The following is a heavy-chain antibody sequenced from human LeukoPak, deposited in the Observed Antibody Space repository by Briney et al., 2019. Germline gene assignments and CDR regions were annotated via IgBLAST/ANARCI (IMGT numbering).Heavy chain of an antibody. CDR3: ARGGYYDYVWGSYRYFDY. CDR2: INPNSGGT. Sequence: ASVKVYCKASGYTFTGYYMHWVRQAPGQGLEWMGRINPNSGGTNYAQKFQGRVTMTRDTSISTAYLELSRLRSDDTAVYYCARGGYYDYVWGSYRYFDYWGQGTLVTVSS. V-gene: IGHV1-2*06. J-gene: IGHJ4*02. D-gene: IGHD3-16*02. CDR1: GYTFTGYY.